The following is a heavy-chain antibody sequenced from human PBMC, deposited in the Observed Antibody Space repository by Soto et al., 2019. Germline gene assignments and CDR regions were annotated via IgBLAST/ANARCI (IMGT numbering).Heavy chain of an antibody. J-gene: IGHJ5*02. D-gene: IGHD4-4*01. Sequence: ANLQESGPGLVKPSETLSLTCTVSGDSIRDGGYYWAWIRQRPGKGLEWMGYIYFTGKTNYNPSLENRLTMSVDMSRRQLYLRLPSVTAADTAVYFCAKDPSPQPIPAVTPGWFDPWGQGIAVTVSS. CDR1: GDSIRDGGYY. CDR3: AKDPSPQPIPAVTPGWFDP. V-gene: IGHV4-31*03. CDR2: IYFTGKT.